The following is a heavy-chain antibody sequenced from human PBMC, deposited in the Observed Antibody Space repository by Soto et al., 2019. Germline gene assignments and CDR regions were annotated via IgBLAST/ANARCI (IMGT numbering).Heavy chain of an antibody. Sequence: GGSLRLSCAASGFTFSSYWMHWVRQAPGKGLVWVSRINSDGSSTSYADSVKGRFTISRDNAKNTLYLQMNSLRAEDTAVYYCARVDRSGWTKFDYWGQGTLVTVSS. J-gene: IGHJ4*02. D-gene: IGHD6-19*01. CDR1: GFTFSSYW. V-gene: IGHV3-74*01. CDR2: INSDGSST. CDR3: ARVDRSGWTKFDY.